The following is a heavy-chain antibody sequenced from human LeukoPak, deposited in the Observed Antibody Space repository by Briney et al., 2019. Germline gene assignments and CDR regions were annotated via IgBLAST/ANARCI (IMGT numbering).Heavy chain of an antibody. CDR2: ISAYNGNT. CDR3: ARDGDIVVVPAASWFDP. J-gene: IGHJ5*02. Sequence: ASVKVSCKASGYTFTSYGISWVRQAPGQGLEWMGWISAYNGNTNYAQKFQGRVTITADESTSTAYMELSSLRSEDTAVYYCARDGDIVVVPAASWFDPWGQGTLVTVSS. V-gene: IGHV1-18*01. CDR1: GYTFTSYG. D-gene: IGHD2-2*01.